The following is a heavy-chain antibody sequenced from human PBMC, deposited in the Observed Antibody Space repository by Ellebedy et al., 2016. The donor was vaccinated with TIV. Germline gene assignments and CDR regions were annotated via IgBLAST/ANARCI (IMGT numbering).Heavy chain of an antibody. D-gene: IGHD3-10*01. Sequence: SETLSLTXAVYGGSFSDYYWSWIRQPAGKGLEWIGRIYSSGTTSYNPALKSRVTMSVDTSKNQFSLRLSSVTAADTAVYFCARGSHGSGSYRTFDYWGQGILVTVSS. J-gene: IGHJ4*02. CDR1: GGSFSDYY. V-gene: IGHV4-59*10. CDR3: ARGSHGSGSYRTFDY. CDR2: IYSSGTT.